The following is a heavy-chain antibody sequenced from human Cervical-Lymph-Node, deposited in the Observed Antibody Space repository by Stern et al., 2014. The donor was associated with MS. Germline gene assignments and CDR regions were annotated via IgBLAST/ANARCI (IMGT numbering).Heavy chain of an antibody. CDR2: ISGSCGSS. J-gene: IGHJ4*02. D-gene: IGHD6-19*01. V-gene: IGHV3-23*04. CDR1: GFTFSSYA. CDR3: AKEGAIAVAGTGFDY. Sequence: EVQLVESGGGLVQPGGSLRLSCAASGFTFSSYAMSWVRQAPGKGLEWVSAISGSCGSSYYADSVKGRFTITRDNSKNTLYLQMNSLRAEDTAVYYCAKEGAIAVAGTGFDYWGQGTLVTVSS.